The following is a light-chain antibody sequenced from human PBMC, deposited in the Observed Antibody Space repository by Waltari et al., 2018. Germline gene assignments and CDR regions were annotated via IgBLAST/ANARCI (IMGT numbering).Light chain of an antibody. Sequence: TQMTKSTSSVSASVGDRVTLTGRVRKEIDSWSAWYQQKLGKAPRILIYAGSNLESGVAARFSGSGSGTYFTLTISSLQPEDFATYYCQQAKSFPLTFGGGTKVEIK. CDR1: KEIDSW. CDR3: QQAKSFPLT. V-gene: IGKV1-12*01. J-gene: IGKJ4*01. CDR2: AGS.